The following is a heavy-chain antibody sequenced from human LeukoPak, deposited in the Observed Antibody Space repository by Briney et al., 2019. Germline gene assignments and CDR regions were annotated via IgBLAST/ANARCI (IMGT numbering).Heavy chain of an antibody. CDR1: GFTFSDYY. J-gene: IGHJ4*02. Sequence: NPGGSLRLSCAASGFTFSDYYMSWIRQAPGKGLEWVSYISSSGSTIYYADSVKGRFTFSRADAKNSLYLQMKSLRAEDTAVYYCARTASRYIFDYWGQGTLVTVSS. D-gene: IGHD1-14*01. V-gene: IGHV3-11*01. CDR2: ISSSGSTI. CDR3: ARTASRYIFDY.